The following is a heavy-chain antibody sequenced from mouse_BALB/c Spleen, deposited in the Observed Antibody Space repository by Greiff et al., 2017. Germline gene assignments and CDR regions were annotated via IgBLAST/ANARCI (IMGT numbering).Heavy chain of an antibody. CDR3: ARSRWLLRDY. V-gene: IGHV1-77*01. J-gene: IGHJ2*01. CDR1: GYTFTDYY. D-gene: IGHD2-3*01. Sequence: QVQLQQSGAELARPGASVKLSCKASGYTFTDYYINWVKQRTGQGLEWIGEIYPGSGNTYYNEKFKGKATLTADKSSSTAYMQLSSLTSEDSAVYFCARSRWLLRDYWGQGTTLTVSS. CDR2: IYPGSGNT.